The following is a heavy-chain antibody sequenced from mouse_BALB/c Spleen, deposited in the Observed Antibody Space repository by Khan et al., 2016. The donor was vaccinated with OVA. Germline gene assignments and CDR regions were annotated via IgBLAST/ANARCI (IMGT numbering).Heavy chain of an antibody. CDR2: INPRSGYT. CDR1: GYTFTSYT. Sequence: QVQLKQSGAELARPGASVKMSCKASGYTFTSYTMHWVKQRPGQGLEWIGYINPRSGYTHYNQKFKDKATLTADKSSSTAYMQLSSLTSEDSAVYYCARISYDYDGYYAMDYWGQGTSVTVSS. CDR3: ARISYDYDGYYAMDY. D-gene: IGHD2-4*01. J-gene: IGHJ4*01. V-gene: IGHV1-4*01.